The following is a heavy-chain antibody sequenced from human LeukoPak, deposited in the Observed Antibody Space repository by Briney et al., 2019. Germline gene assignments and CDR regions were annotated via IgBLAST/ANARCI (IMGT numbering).Heavy chain of an antibody. D-gene: IGHD1-26*01. V-gene: IGHV1-2*02. Sequence: ASVKVSCKASGYTFTGYYMHWVRQAPGQGLEWMGWINPNSGGTNYAQKFQGRVTMTRDTSISTAYMELSRLRSDDTAVYYCARDWWEQPPLCAFDIWGQGTMVTVSS. CDR2: INPNSGGT. CDR1: GYTFTGYY. CDR3: ARDWWEQPPLCAFDI. J-gene: IGHJ3*02.